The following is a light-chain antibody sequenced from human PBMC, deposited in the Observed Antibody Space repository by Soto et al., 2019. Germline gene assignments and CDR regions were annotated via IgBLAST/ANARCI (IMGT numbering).Light chain of an antibody. J-gene: IGKJ4*01. Sequence: DIVMTQSPLSLPVTPGEPASISCRSSQSLLHSNGYNYLDWYLQKPGQSPQLLIYLGSNRASGVPDRFSGSGSGTDFTLKISRVEAEDVGVYYCMQALQTPLTFGGGTNAEIK. CDR1: QSLLHSNGYNY. CDR2: LGS. V-gene: IGKV2-28*01. CDR3: MQALQTPLT.